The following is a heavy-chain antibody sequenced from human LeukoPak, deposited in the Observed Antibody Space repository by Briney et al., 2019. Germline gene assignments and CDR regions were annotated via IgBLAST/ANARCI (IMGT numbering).Heavy chain of an antibody. CDR3: AKQSNDFWDGYSAPPGYGMDV. CDR1: GFFFNSYW. D-gene: IGHD3-3*01. J-gene: IGHJ6*02. CDR2: ENQDGSEI. Sequence: PGGSLRLSCITSGFFFNSYWMSWVRQAPGKGLEWVANENQDGSEIYYVDSVKGRFIMSRDNAKNSFYLQMNSLRAEDTAIYYCAKQSNDFWDGYSAPPGYGMDVWGQGTTVTVSS. V-gene: IGHV3-7*03.